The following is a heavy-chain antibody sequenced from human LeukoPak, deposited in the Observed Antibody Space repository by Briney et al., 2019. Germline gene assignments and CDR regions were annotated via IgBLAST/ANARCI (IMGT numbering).Heavy chain of an antibody. CDR3: ARAYYYDRSGYRPLSVLYPRPFDY. D-gene: IGHD3-22*01. CDR1: GGPFSGYY. CDR2: VNHSGST. J-gene: IGHJ4*02. V-gene: IGHV4-34*01. Sequence: SETLSLTCAVYGGPFSGYYWSWIRQPPGKGLKWIGEVNHSGSTDYNPSLKSRVTISVDTSKNQFSLNLSSVTAADTAVYYCARAYYYDRSGYRPLSVLYPRPFDYWGQGTLVTVSS.